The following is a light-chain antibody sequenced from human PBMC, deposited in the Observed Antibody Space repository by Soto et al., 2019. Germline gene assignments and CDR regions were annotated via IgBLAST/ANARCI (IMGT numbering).Light chain of an antibody. CDR2: GAS. CDR1: QSIFSKY. J-gene: IGKJ1*01. V-gene: IGKV3-20*01. Sequence: EVMLTQSPGTLSLSPGERATLSCRASQSIFSKYLAWYQQKSGQAPRLLIYGASNRATGIPDRFSGSGSGTDFTLTISRLEPADFAVYYWQQYGTSPRTFGQGTKMEFK. CDR3: QQYGTSPRT.